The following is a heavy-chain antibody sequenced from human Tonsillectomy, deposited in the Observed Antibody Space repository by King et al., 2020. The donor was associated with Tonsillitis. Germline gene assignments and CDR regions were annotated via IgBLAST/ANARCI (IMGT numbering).Heavy chain of an antibody. CDR2: IYPDVYLHDSDT. Sequence: QLVQSGAEVKKSGESLKISCKISGYNFTNFWIGWVRQMPGKGLEWMGIIYPDVYLHDSDTRYSPSFQGQVTISVDKSISTAYLEWSSLTASDTAMYYCARHWDSSGYPDQYYYYAMDVWGQGTTVTVSS. CDR3: ARHWDSSGYPDQYYYYAMDV. CDR1: GYNFTNFW. V-gene: IGHV5-51*01. D-gene: IGHD3-22*01. J-gene: IGHJ6*02.